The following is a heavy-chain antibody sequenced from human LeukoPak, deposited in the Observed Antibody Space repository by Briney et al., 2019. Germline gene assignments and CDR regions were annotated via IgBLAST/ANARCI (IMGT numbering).Heavy chain of an antibody. CDR2: IYYSGST. V-gene: IGHV4-31*03. Sequence: SETLSLTCTVSGGSMSSGAYYWSWLRQHPGKGLEWIVNIYYSGSTYYNPSLNSRVIMSADTSKNQFSLMLSSVTAAYTATYYCARRVYAMSYYYYMTVWGKDSSVTVSS. D-gene: IGHD2-8*01. J-gene: IGHJ6*03. CDR1: GGSMSSGAYY. CDR3: ARRVYAMSYYYYMTV.